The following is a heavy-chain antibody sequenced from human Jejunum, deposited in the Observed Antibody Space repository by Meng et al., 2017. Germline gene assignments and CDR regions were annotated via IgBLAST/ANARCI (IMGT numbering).Heavy chain of an antibody. V-gene: IGHV4-61*03. CDR1: GGSVSSGFYY. Sequence: QVPLQESDPGLVRPSETLSLTCTVAGGSVSSGFYYWSWIRQPPGKGLEWIGYISDSGTTNYNPSLKSRVTMSVDTSKNHFSLKLTSVTAADTAVYFCVRDSETYPTYFDYWGRGTLVTVSS. CDR2: ISDSGTT. CDR3: VRDSETYPTYFDY. D-gene: IGHD5-24*01. J-gene: IGHJ4*02.